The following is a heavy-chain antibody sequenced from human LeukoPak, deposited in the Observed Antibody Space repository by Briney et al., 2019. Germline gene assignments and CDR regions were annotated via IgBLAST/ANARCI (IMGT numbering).Heavy chain of an antibody. J-gene: IGHJ4*02. D-gene: IGHD1-26*01. V-gene: IGHV4-39*01. CDR2: IYYSGST. Sequence: SETLSLTCTVSGGSISSSSYYWGWIRQPPGKGLEWIGSIYYSGSTYYNPSLKSRVTISVDTSKNQFSLKLSSVTAADTAVYYCARLQRELLDYWGQGTLVTVSS. CDR3: ARLQRELLDY. CDR1: GGSISSSSYY.